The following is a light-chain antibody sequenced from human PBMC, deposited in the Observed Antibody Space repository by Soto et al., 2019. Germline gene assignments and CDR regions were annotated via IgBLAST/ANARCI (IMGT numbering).Light chain of an antibody. CDR3: SSYTTSSTDA. CDR2: EVS. V-gene: IGLV2-14*01. CDR1: SIDVGAYNY. Sequence: QSALTQPASVSGAPGQSITISCTGTSIDVGAYNYVSWYQQHPDKAPKLMIYEVSNRPSGVSNRFSGSKSGDTASLTISGLQAEDEADYYCSSYTTSSTDAFGTGTKVTVL. J-gene: IGLJ1*01.